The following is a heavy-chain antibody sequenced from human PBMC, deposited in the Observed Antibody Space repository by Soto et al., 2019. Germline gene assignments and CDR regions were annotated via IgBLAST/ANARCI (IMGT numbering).Heavy chain of an antibody. D-gene: IGHD4-17*01. CDR3: AKAGPPTVSALPHY. J-gene: IGHJ4*02. CDR2: ISYDGSNK. Sequence: QVQLVESGGGVVQPGRSLRLSCAASGFTFSSYGMHWVRQAPGKGLEWVAVISYDGSNKYYADSVKGRFTISRDNSENTRYLQMNSLRPEDTAVYYWAKAGPPTVSALPHYWGQGALVTVSS. V-gene: IGHV3-30*18. CDR1: GFTFSSYG.